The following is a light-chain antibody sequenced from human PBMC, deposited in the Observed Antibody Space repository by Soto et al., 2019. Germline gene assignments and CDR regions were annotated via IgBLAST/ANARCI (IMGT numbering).Light chain of an antibody. CDR3: MQGTHWPPYT. J-gene: IGKJ2*01. V-gene: IGKV2-30*01. CDR1: RSLAYIDGNTY. Sequence: DVLMTQSPLSLPVTLGQPASISCWSSRSLAYIDGNTYLNWFQQRPGQSPRRLIYNVSNRDSGVPARFSGSASGTAFTLKISRVEAEDVAVYYCMQGTHWPPYTFGQGTKLEIK. CDR2: NVS.